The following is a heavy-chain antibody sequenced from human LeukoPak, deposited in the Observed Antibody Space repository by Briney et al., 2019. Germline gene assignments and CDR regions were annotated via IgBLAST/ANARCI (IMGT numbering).Heavy chain of an antibody. CDR3: ARDHYGYSSGSGFDC. J-gene: IGHJ4*02. CDR1: GYTFTGYY. D-gene: IGHD3-10*01. Sequence: ASVRVSCKASGYTFTGYYMHWVRQAPGQGLEWMGRINPNSGGTNYAQRFQGRVTMTRDTSISTAYMELSRLRSDDTAVYYCARDHYGYSSGSGFDCRGQGILVTVSS. CDR2: INPNSGGT. V-gene: IGHV1-2*06.